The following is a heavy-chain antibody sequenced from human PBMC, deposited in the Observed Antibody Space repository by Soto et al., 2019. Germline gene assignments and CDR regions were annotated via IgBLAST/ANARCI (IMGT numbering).Heavy chain of an antibody. Sequence: GGSLRLSCAASGFTFSSYAMSWVRQAPWKGLEWVSAISGSGGSTYYADSVKGRFTISRDNSKNTLYLQMNSLRAEDTAVYYCAKLRSIAAAGEYYFDYWGQGTLVTVSS. V-gene: IGHV3-23*01. CDR1: GFTFSSYA. D-gene: IGHD6-13*01. J-gene: IGHJ4*02. CDR2: ISGSGGST. CDR3: AKLRSIAAAGEYYFDY.